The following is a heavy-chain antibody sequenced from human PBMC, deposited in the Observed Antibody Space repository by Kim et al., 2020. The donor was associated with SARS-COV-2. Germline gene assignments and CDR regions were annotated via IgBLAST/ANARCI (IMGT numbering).Heavy chain of an antibody. V-gene: IGHV3-30-3*01. J-gene: IGHJ3*02. CDR3: ARSSGNDAFDI. CDR1: GFTFSSYA. Sequence: GGSLGLSCAASGFTFSSYAMHWVRQAPGKGLEWVAVISYDGSNKYYADSVKGRFTISRDNSKNTLYLQMNSLRAEDTAVYYCARSSGNDAFDIWGQGTMVTVSS. D-gene: IGHD5-12*01. CDR2: ISYDGSNK.